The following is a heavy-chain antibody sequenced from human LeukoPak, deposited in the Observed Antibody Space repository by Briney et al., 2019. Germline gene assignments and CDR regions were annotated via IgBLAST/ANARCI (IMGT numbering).Heavy chain of an antibody. J-gene: IGHJ5*02. CDR3: ARGPPLFDP. Sequence: PGGSLRLSCAASGFTFSSYSMNWVRQAPGKGLEWVSSISSSSSYRYYADSVKGRFTISRDNAKNSLYLQMSSLRAEDTALYYCARGPPLFDPWGQGTLVTVSS. V-gene: IGHV3-21*01. CDR1: GFTFSSYS. CDR2: ISSSSSYR.